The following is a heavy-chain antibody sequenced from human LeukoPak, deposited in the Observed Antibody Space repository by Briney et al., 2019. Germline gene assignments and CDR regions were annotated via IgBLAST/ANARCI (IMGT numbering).Heavy chain of an antibody. Sequence: PGGSLRLSCATSRFIFSSYWMTWVRQAPGKGLEWVSAISADAVDTFYAPSVKGRFTISRDNSKNTMYLQINSLRAEDTAIYYCAKDVWWSVSWGQGTLVTVSS. CDR1: RFIFSSYW. CDR2: ISADAVDT. J-gene: IGHJ5*02. D-gene: IGHD2-8*02. V-gene: IGHV3-23*01. CDR3: AKDVWWSVS.